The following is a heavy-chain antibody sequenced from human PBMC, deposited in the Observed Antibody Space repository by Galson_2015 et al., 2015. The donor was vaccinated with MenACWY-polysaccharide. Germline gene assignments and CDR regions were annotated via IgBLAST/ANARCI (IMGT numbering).Heavy chain of an antibody. V-gene: IGHV3-20*01. D-gene: IGHD6-6*01. CDR2: INWNGGST. CDR1: GFTFDDYG. Sequence: SLRLSCAASGFTFDDYGMSWVRQAPGKGLEWVSGINWNGGSTGYADSVKGRFTISRDNAKNSLYLQMNSLRAEDTALYHCARDSSSSYGMDVWGQGTTVTVSS. J-gene: IGHJ6*02. CDR3: ARDSSSSYGMDV.